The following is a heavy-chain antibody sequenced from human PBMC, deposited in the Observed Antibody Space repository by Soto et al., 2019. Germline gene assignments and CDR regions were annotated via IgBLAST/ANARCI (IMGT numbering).Heavy chain of an antibody. J-gene: IGHJ4*02. D-gene: IGHD6-19*01. CDR3: ARGGFIAVAGTVTFDY. CDR2: ISAYNGNT. V-gene: IGHV1-18*01. Sequence: GASVKVSCKASGYTFTSYGISWVRQAPGQGLEWMGWISAYNGNTNYAQKLQGRVTMTTDTSTSTAYMELSSLRSEDTAVYYCARGGFIAVAGTVTFDYWGQGTLVTVSS. CDR1: GYTFTSYG.